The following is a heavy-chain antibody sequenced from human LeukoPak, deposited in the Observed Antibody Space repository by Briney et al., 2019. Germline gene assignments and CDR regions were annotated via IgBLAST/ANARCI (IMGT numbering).Heavy chain of an antibody. J-gene: IGHJ6*02. CDR3: ARALKTYYYGSGSYYNYYYGMDV. D-gene: IGHD3-10*01. CDR1: GFTFSSYW. Sequence: PGGSLRLSCAASGFTFSSYWMHWVRQAPGKGLVWVSRINSDGSSTSYADSVKARFTISRGNAKNTLYLQMNSLRAEDTAVYYCARALKTYYYGSGSYYNYYYGMDVWGQGTTVTVSS. V-gene: IGHV3-74*01. CDR2: INSDGSST.